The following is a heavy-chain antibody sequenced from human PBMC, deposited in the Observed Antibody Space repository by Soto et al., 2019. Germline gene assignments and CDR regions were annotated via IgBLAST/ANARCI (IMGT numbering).Heavy chain of an antibody. CDR3: ARTFDYYGMDV. Sequence: SETLSLTCAVSCYSIASGYYFAWIRQPPGKGLEWIGSIYHAGSVYYNPSLNSRVAVSLDTSKNHFSLKLTSVTAADTAVYYCARTFDYYGMDVWGQGTTVTVSS. CDR1: CYSIASGYY. J-gene: IGHJ6*02. V-gene: IGHV4-38-2*01. CDR2: IYHAGSV.